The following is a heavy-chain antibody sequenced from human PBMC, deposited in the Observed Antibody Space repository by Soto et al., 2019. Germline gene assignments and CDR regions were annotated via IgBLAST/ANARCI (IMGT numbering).Heavy chain of an antibody. CDR3: AKQRFLEWFPFDY. J-gene: IGHJ4*02. CDR2: ISGSGGST. V-gene: IGHV3-23*01. CDR1: GFTFSSYA. D-gene: IGHD3-3*01. Sequence: EVQLLESGGGLVQPGGSLRLCCAASGFTFSSYAMSWVRQAPGKGLEWVSAISGSGGSTYYADSVKGRFTISRDNSKNTLYLQMNSLRAEDTAVYYCAKQRFLEWFPFDYWGQGTLVTVSS.